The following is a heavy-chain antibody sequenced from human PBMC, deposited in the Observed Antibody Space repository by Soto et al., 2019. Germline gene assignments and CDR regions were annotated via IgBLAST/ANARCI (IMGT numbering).Heavy chain of an antibody. J-gene: IGHJ4*02. CDR2: IYYNGDT. D-gene: IGHD3-16*02. Sequence: SETLSLTCTVPGGSIISGDYYWSWIRQHPGKGQEWIGYIYYNGDTYYNPSLKSRITISVDTSKNQFSLKLSSVTAADTAVYYCARYRYGSDLEFDYWGQGTLVTVSS. CDR1: GGSIISGDYY. CDR3: ARYRYGSDLEFDY. V-gene: IGHV4-31*03.